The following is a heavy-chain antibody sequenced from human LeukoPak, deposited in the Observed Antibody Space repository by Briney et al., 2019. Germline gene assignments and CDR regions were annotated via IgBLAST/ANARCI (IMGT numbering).Heavy chain of an antibody. CDR3: ARVGNSGYGYSDC. D-gene: IGHD5-12*01. CDR1: GGSFSSGGYY. CDR2: IYSSGTT. Sequence: SETLSLTCAVYGGSFSSGGYYWTWIRQHPGKGLEWIGYIYSSGTTYYNPSLKSRVSISVDTSKNQFSLKLSSVTAADTAVYYCARVGNSGYGYSDCWGQGTLVTVSS. V-gene: IGHV4-31*11. J-gene: IGHJ4*02.